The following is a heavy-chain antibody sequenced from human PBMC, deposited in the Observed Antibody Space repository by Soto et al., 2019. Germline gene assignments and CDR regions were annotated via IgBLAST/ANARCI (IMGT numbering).Heavy chain of an antibody. Sequence: SQTLSLPCAISGDSVSINSAAWNLIRQFPSRGLEWLGRTYYRSKWYNDYAVSVKSRITINPDTSKNQFSLQLNSVTPEDTAVYYCARGRAAAFNWFDPWGQGTLVTVSS. V-gene: IGHV6-1*01. J-gene: IGHJ5*02. CDR1: GDSVSINSAA. CDR2: TYYRSKWYN. CDR3: ARGRAAAFNWFDP. D-gene: IGHD6-13*01.